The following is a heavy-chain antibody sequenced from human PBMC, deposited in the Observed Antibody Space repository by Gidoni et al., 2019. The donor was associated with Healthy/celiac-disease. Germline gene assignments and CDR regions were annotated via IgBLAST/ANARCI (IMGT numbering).Heavy chain of an antibody. CDR2: ISYDGSNK. V-gene: IGHV3-30-3*01. Sequence: VQLVESGGGVVQPGRSLRLSCAASGFPFSSYAMHWVRQAPGKGLEWVAVISYDGSNKYYADSVKGRFTISRDNSKNTLYLQMNSLRAEDTAVYYCARTLTDSSGWYNYFDYWGQGTLVTVSS. J-gene: IGHJ4*02. CDR1: GFPFSSYA. CDR3: ARTLTDSSGWYNYFDY. D-gene: IGHD6-19*01.